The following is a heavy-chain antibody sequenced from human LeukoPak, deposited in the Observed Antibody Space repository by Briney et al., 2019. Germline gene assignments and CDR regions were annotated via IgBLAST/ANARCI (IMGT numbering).Heavy chain of an antibody. D-gene: IGHD5-18*01. CDR2: ISYDGSNK. CDR1: GFTFSSYA. V-gene: IGHV3-30-3*01. CDR3: AREGGIQLWLAY. Sequence: GGSLRLSCAASGFTFSSYAMHWVRQAPGKGLEWVAVISYDGSNKYYADSVKGRFTISRDNAKNSLYLQMNSLRAEDTAVYYCAREGGIQLWLAYWGQGTLVTVSS. J-gene: IGHJ4*02.